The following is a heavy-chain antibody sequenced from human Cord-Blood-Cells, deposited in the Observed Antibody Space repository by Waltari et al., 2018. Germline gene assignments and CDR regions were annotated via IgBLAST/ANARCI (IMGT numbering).Heavy chain of an antibody. V-gene: IGHV3-48*01. J-gene: IGHJ3*02. Sequence: EVQLVESGGGLVQPGGSLRLSCAASGFTFSSYSMNWVRQAPGKGLEWVSYISSSSSTIDYADSGKGRFTISRDNAKNSLYLQMNSLRAEDTAVYYCARFDSSGAFDIWGQGTMVTVSS. CDR2: ISSSSSTI. CDR1: GFTFSSYS. CDR3: ARFDSSGAFDI. D-gene: IGHD3-22*01.